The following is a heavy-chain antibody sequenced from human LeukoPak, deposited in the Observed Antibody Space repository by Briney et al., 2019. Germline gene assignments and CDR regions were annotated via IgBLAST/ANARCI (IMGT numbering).Heavy chain of an antibody. V-gene: IGHV1-18*01. CDR3: AGDRPAGSSHDMDV. CDR1: GGTFSSYG. Sequence: GASVKVSCKASGGTFSSYGISWVRQAPGQGLEWMGWISVYNGNTNYAQKFQGRVTMTTDTSTSTAYMEVRSLRSDDTAVYYCAGDRPAGSSHDMDVWGQGTTVTVSS. D-gene: IGHD2-15*01. CDR2: ISVYNGNT. J-gene: IGHJ6*02.